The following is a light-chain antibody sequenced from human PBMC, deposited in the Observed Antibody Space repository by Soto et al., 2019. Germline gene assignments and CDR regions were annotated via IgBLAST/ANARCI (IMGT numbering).Light chain of an antibody. J-gene: IGLJ3*02. CDR1: SSNIGSSY. CDR3: ATWDDSLSGGV. V-gene: IGLV1-47*02. Sequence: QSVLTQPPSASGTPGQRVPISCSGSSSNIGSSYVYWFRQVPGTAPKLLIYANNQRPSGVPDRFSGSKSGTSASLAISGLRSEDEADYYCATWDDSLSGGVFGGGTKVTVL. CDR2: ANN.